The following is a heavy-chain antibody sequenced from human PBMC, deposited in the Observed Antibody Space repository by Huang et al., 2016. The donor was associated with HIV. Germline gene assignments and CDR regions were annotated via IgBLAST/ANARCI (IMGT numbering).Heavy chain of an antibody. Sequence: QLQLQESGPGLVKPSETLSLTCTVSGGSISSSRYYWGWSRQPPGKGLEWIGSIDFTGSTYYTPSLRRRVTLSVDTSKNQFSLKLSSVTAADTAVYYCASYLTPIVVVRGGFAYWGQGTLVTVSS. CDR3: ASYLTPIVVVRGGFAY. J-gene: IGHJ4*02. CDR2: IDFTGST. CDR1: GGSISSSRYY. V-gene: IGHV4-39*01. D-gene: IGHD3-22*01.